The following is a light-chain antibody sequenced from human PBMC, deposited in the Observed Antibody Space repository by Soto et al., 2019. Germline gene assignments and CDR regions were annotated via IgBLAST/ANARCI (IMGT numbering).Light chain of an antibody. CDR2: YIS. CDR1: QSAGNF. J-gene: IGKJ1*01. CDR3: QQYGSSPPT. V-gene: IGKV3D-15*01. Sequence: EIVRTQSPATLSESPGETASLSCRASQSAGNFLAWYQQKPGQAPRLLIYYISTRATGIPARFSGSGSGTEFTLTINSLQSEDFALYYCQQYGSSPPTFGQGTKVDIK.